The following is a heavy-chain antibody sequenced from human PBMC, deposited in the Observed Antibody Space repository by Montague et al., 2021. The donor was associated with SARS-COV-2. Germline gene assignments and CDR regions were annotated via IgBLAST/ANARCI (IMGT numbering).Heavy chain of an antibody. D-gene: IGHD5-24*01. CDR2: IYYSGST. Sequence: SETLSLTCTVSGGSISSYYWSWIRQPPGKGLEWIGYIYYSGSTNYNPSLKSPVTISVDTSKNQFSLKLSSVTAADTAVYYCARGDVEMATIKSGGPFYHFDYWGQGTLVNVSS. CDR1: GGSISSYY. V-gene: IGHV4-59*13. J-gene: IGHJ4*02. CDR3: ARGDVEMATIKSGGPFYHFDY.